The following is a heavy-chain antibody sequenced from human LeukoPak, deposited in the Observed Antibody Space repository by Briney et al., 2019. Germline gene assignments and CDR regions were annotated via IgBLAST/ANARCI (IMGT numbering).Heavy chain of an antibody. CDR1: GFTFSSYT. Sequence: PGGSLRLSCAASGFTFSSYTMNWVRQAPGKGLEWVSSIPDNGAYSHHADSVKGRFTISRDNARNLLYLDMHNLGAEDTAVYYCVRGDSRDYWGQGTLVTVSS. J-gene: IGHJ4*02. V-gene: IGHV3-21*01. D-gene: IGHD6-13*01. CDR2: IPDNGAYS. CDR3: VRGDSRDY.